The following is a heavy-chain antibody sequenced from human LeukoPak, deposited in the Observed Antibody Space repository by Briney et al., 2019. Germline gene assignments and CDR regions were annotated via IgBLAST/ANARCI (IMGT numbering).Heavy chain of an antibody. V-gene: IGHV1-69*13. CDR2: IIPIFGTA. D-gene: IGHD6-19*01. J-gene: IGHJ4*02. CDR1: GGTFSSYA. Sequence: SVKVSCKASGGTFSSYAISWVRQAPGQGLEWMGGIIPIFGTANYAQKFQGRVTITADESTSTAYMELSSLRSEGTAVYYCAGQVAGPFDYWGQGTLVTVSS. CDR3: AGQVAGPFDY.